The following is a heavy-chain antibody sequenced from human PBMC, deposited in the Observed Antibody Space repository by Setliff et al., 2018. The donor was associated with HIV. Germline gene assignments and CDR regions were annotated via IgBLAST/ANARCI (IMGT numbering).Heavy chain of an antibody. V-gene: IGHV4-34*01. J-gene: IGHJ3*02. CDR2: INHSGST. CDR1: GGSFNEYY. D-gene: IGHD3-10*01. CDR3: ARAPTHYFGNNKSSWPDAFDI. Sequence: SETLSLTCAVYGGSFNEYYWNWIRQIPGKGLEWIGEINHSGSTNYNESLKRRLGISVDTSKSQFSLKLNSVTAADTAVYYCARAPTHYFGNNKSSWPDAFDIWGLGTMVTVSS.